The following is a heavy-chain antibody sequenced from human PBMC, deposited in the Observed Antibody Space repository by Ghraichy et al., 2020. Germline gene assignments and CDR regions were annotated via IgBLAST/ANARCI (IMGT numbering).Heavy chain of an antibody. Sequence: GESLNISCAASGFNFNIFGMHWVRLAPGKGLEWVASISYDGRNADYADTVKGRFTISRDNSKNMLFLQMNSLSAEDTALYYCAKARRERSGFYYFDHWGQGNMVAVSS. CDR1: GFNFNIFG. CDR2: ISYDGRNA. V-gene: IGHV3-30*18. CDR3: AKARRERSGFYYFDH. J-gene: IGHJ4*02. D-gene: IGHD5-12*01.